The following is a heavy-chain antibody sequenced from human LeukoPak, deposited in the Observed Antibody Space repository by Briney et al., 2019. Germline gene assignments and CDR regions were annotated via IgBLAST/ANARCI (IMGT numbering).Heavy chain of an antibody. J-gene: IGHJ4*02. CDR2: IYYSGST. V-gene: IGHV4-59*08. CDR3: ARHDNDYVWGSYRTGYYFDY. CDR1: GGSISSYY. Sequence: SETLSLTCTVSGGSISSYYWSWIRQPPGKGLEWIGYIYYSGSTNYNPSLKSRVTISVDTSKNQFSLKLSSVTAADTAVYYCARHDNDYVWGSYRTGYYFDYWGQETLVTVSS. D-gene: IGHD3-16*02.